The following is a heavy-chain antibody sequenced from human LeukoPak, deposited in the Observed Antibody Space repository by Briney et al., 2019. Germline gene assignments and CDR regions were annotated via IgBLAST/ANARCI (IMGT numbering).Heavy chain of an antibody. CDR2: ISAYNGNT. V-gene: IGHV1-18*01. J-gene: IGHJ4*02. D-gene: IGHD3-3*01. Sequence: ASVKVSCKASGYTFTSYGISWVRQAPGQGLEWMGWISAYNGNTNYAQKLQGRVTMTTDTSTSTAYMELRSLRSDDTAVYYCARGGYYDFWSGYSGDYWGQGTLVTVSS. CDR1: GYTFTSYG. CDR3: ARGGYYDFWSGYSGDY.